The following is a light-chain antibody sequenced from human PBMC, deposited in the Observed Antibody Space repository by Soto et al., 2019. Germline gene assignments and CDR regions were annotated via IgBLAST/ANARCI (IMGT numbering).Light chain of an antibody. CDR2: DAS. CDR3: QQYGSSPLT. V-gene: IGKV3-20*01. CDR1: QSVNSN. Sequence: EIVMTQSPATLSMSPGERATLSCRASQSVNSNLAWYQQRPGQAPRLLIYDASSRATGIPDRFSGSGSGTDFTLTISRLEPEDFAVYYCQQYGSSPLTFGPGTKVDIK. J-gene: IGKJ3*01.